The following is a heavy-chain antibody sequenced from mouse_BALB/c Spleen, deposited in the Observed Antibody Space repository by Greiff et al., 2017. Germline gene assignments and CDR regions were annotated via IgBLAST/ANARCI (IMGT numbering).Heavy chain of an antibody. D-gene: IGHD2-4*01. J-gene: IGHJ2*01. CDR2: INPSTGYT. CDR3: AREDDYDYYFDY. CDR1: GYTFTSYW. Sequence: QVQLQQSGAELAKPGASVKMSCKASGYTFTSYWMHWVKQRPGQGLEWIGYINPSTGYTEYNQKFKDKATLTADKSSSTAYMQLSSLTSEDSAVYYCAREDDYDYYFDYWGQGTTLTVSS. V-gene: IGHV1-7*01.